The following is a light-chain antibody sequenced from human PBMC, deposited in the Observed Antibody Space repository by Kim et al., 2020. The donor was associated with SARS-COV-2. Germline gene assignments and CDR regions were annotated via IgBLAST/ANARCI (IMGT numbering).Light chain of an antibody. J-gene: IGKJ1*01. Sequence: DIQMTQSPSSLSASVGDGVTITCRASQGISSYLAWYQQKPGEAPTLLIYAASTLQFGVSARFSGSGSGTEFTLTISDLQPEDVATYYSQNCETARWTFADGTK. V-gene: IGKV1-27*01. CDR3: QNCETARWT. CDR1: QGISSY. CDR2: AAS.